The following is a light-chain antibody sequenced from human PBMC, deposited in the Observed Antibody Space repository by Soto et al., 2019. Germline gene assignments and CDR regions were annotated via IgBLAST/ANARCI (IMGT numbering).Light chain of an antibody. CDR3: QQYNNWPPT. J-gene: IGKJ1*01. CDR2: GAS. V-gene: IGKV3-15*01. CDR1: QSVSSN. Sequence: EIVMTQSPATLSVSPGERATLSCRASQSVSSNLAWYQQKPGQAPRLLIYGASTKATGIPARFSSSGSGTEITLTISSLQSEDFAVYYCQQYNNWPPTCGQRTKVEIK.